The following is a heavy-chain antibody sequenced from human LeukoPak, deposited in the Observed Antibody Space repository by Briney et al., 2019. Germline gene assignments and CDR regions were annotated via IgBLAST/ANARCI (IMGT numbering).Heavy chain of an antibody. CDR2: IKSKTDGGTT. J-gene: IGHJ4*02. CDR3: TTEDYGDYVPDY. CDR1: GFTFSKAW. V-gene: IGHV3-15*01. Sequence: GGSLRLSCAASGFTFSKAWRSWGRQAPGKGVEWVGQIKSKTDGGTTDYAAPVKGRFTISRDDSKNSLYLLMNSLKTEDTAVYYCTTEDYGDYVPDYWGQGTLVTVSS. D-gene: IGHD4-17*01.